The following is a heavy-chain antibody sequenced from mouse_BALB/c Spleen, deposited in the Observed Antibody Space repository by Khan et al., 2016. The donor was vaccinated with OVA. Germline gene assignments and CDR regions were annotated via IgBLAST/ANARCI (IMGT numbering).Heavy chain of an antibody. CDR2: IAPANGNT. D-gene: IGHD2-3*01. CDR1: GFNIEDTY. J-gene: IGHJ1*01. CDR3: AHPSYDPRNFDV. Sequence: VRLQQSGAELVKPGASVKLSCTASGFNIEDTYMHWVKERPEQGLEWIGRIAPANGNTKYDPKFQGKATITADTSSNTSYLQLSSLTSEDTAVYCCAHPSYDPRNFDVWGAGTTVTVSS. V-gene: IGHV14-3*02.